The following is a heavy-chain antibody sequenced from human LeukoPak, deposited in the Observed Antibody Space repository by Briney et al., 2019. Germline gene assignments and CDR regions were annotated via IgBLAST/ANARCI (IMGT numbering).Heavy chain of an antibody. J-gene: IGHJ4*02. CDR1: GFIFSNYN. CDR2: ISSSSGAI. CDR3: ARALGYSYGYAVDY. Sequence: GGSLRLSCAASGFIFSNYNMNWVRQTPGKGLEWLSYISSSSGAIYYADSVKGRFTISGDNAKNSLYLQMNSLRAEDTAVYYCARALGYSYGYAVDYWGQGTLVTVSS. V-gene: IGHV3-48*01. D-gene: IGHD5-18*01.